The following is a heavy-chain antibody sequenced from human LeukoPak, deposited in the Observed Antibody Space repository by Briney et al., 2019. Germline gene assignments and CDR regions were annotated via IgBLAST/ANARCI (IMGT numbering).Heavy chain of an antibody. J-gene: IGHJ3*02. V-gene: IGHV4-59*01. CDR1: GGSISSYY. CDR3: ARDDKRRARAFDI. CDR2: IYYSGST. D-gene: IGHD3-22*01. Sequence: SETLSLTCTVSGGSISSYYWSWIRQPPGKGLEWIGYIYYSGSTNYNPSLKSRVTISVDTSKNQFSLKLSSVTAADTAVYYCARDDKRRARAFDIWGQGTMVTVSS.